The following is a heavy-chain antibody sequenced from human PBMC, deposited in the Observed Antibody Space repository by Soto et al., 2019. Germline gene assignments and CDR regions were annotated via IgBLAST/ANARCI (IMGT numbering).Heavy chain of an antibody. Sequence: ASVKVSCKASGYTFTSYAMHWVRQAPGQRLEWMGWINVANGNTKYSQKFQGRVTITRDTSASAAYMELSSLRSEDTAVYYCARAADWFAPWGQGTLVTVSS. J-gene: IGHJ5*02. CDR2: INVANGNT. CDR1: GYTFTSYA. CDR3: ARAADWFAP. V-gene: IGHV1-3*01.